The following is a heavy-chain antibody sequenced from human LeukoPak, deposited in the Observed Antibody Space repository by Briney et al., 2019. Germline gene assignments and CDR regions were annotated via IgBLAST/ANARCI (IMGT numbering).Heavy chain of an antibody. V-gene: IGHV3-23*01. D-gene: IGHD6-19*01. CDR2: ISGGRSST. Sequence: GGSLRLSCAASGFTFSSYAMSWVRQPPGRGLEWVSGISGGRSSTNYADSVKGRFTISRDNSKNTLYLQMNSLRAEDTALYYCAKGKAVTGKNYFDYWVQGTLVTVSS. CDR1: GFTFSSYA. CDR3: AKGKAVTGKNYFDY. J-gene: IGHJ4*02.